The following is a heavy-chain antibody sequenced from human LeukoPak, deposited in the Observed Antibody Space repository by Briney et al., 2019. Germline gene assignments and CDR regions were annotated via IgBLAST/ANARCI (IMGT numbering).Heavy chain of an antibody. D-gene: IGHD6-6*01. V-gene: IGHV3-7*03. J-gene: IGHJ4*02. CDR1: GFTFGSYW. Sequence: GGSLRLSCAASGFTFGSYWMSWVRQAPGKGLEWVANIKQDGSEKYYVDSVKGRFTISRDNAENSLSLQTNSLRAEDTAVYYCASAGGDSRSPLPFYYWGQGTLVTVSS. CDR3: ASAGGDSRSPLPFYY. CDR2: IKQDGSEK.